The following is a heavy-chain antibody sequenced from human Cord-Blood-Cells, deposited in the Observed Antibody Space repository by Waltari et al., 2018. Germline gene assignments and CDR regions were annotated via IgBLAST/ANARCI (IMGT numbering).Heavy chain of an antibody. CDR3: ARGKNDFWSGYYYYYGMDV. CDR2: MNPNSGNT. V-gene: IGHV1-8*03. J-gene: IGHJ6*02. D-gene: IGHD3-3*01. Sequence: QVQLVQSGAEVKKPGASVKVSCKASGYHFTSYDINWVRQAPGQGLEWMGWMNPNSGNTGYAQKFQGRVTITRNTSISTAYMELSSLRSEDTAVYYCARGKNDFWSGYYYYYGMDVWGQGTTVTVSS. CDR1: GYHFTSYD.